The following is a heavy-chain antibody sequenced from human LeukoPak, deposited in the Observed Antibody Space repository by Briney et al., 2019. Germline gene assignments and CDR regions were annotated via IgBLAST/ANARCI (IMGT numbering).Heavy chain of an antibody. Sequence: TAVKLACKASGYTFTSYYMHWERQAPGQGLEWMGIITPRCGSTSDAEKFPARVTMTRDTSTSTVYMELSSLRSEDTAVYYCAGGHYDILTGYTPGGMDVWGKGTTVTVSS. J-gene: IGHJ6*04. CDR2: ITPRCGST. CDR1: GYTFTSYY. V-gene: IGHV1-46*01. D-gene: IGHD3-9*01. CDR3: AGGHYDILTGYTPGGMDV.